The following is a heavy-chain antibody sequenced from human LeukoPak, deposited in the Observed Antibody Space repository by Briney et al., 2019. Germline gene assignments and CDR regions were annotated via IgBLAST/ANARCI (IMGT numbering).Heavy chain of an antibody. CDR2: IYVSGST. Sequence: SSETLSLTCTVSGDSISTYYWSWIRQPAGKGLEWIGRIYVSGSTNYNPSLKSRVTTSEDTSKNQFSLKVTSLTAADTAVYYCAREWCSSTSCYYFDYWGQGTLVTVSS. CDR1: GDSISTYY. D-gene: IGHD2-2*01. CDR3: AREWCSSTSCYYFDY. V-gene: IGHV4-4*07. J-gene: IGHJ4*02.